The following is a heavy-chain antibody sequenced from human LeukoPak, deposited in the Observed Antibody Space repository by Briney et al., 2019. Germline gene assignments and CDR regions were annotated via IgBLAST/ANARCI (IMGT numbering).Heavy chain of an antibody. Sequence: GGSLRLSCAASGFTVSSNYMSWVRQAPGKGLEWVSVIYSGGSTYYADSVKGRFTISRHNSKNTLYLQMNSLRAEDTAVYYCAKTVVVVVAALYYFDYWGQGTLVTVSS. D-gene: IGHD2-15*01. CDR2: IYSGGST. CDR3: AKTVVVVVAALYYFDY. J-gene: IGHJ4*02. V-gene: IGHV3-53*04. CDR1: GFTVSSNY.